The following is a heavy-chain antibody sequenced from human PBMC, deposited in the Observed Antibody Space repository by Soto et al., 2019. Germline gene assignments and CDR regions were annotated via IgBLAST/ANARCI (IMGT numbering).Heavy chain of an antibody. Sequence: PSETLSLTCAVSGGSISSNNWWSWVRQPPGKGLEWIGTIYYSGSTYYNQSLKSRVNKSVDTSKKQLSLKQSYVTDAKKEVYYCARHNGGLRPNFDYWGQGTLVTVS. CDR2: IYYSGST. J-gene: IGHJ4*02. D-gene: IGHD2-8*01. V-gene: IGHV4-4*02. CDR1: GGSISSNNW. CDR3: ARHNGGLRPNFDY.